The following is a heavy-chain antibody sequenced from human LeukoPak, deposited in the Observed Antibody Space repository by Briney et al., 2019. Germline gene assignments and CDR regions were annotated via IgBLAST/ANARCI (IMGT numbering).Heavy chain of an antibody. D-gene: IGHD1-20*01. V-gene: IGHV3-49*03. CDR3: TRVANSITGTTLEYYYYGMDV. CDR1: GFTFGGYA. Sequence: GRSLSLSCTASGFTFGGYAMSWFRQAPGKGVEWVGFIRCKAYGGTTEYAASVKGRFTISREDSKSIAYLQMNSLKTEDTAVYYCTRVANSITGTTLEYYYYGMDVWGQGTTVTVSS. J-gene: IGHJ6*02. CDR2: IRCKAYGGTT.